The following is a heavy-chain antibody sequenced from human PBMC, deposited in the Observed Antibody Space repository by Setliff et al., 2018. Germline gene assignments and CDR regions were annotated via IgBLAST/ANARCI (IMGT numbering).Heavy chain of an antibody. CDR1: GYSISSGHY. V-gene: IGHV4-38-2*02. CDR2: ISHSGST. J-gene: IGHJ4*02. D-gene: IGHD4-17*01. CDR3: AGGRRYDYGWDFDH. Sequence: SETLSLTCTVSGYSISSGHYWGWIRQSPGKGLEWIGSISHSGSTYYNPSLRSRVTISLDTSKNQFSPKLTSVTAADTAVYYCAGGRRYDYGWDFDHWGQGTLVTVSS.